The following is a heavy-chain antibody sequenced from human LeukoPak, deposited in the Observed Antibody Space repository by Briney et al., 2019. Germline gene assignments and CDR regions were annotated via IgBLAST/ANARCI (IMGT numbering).Heavy chain of an antibody. V-gene: IGHV3-23*01. CDR2: ISGSGGST. CDR3: AKDYDILTGYYNPGLADY. Sequence: GGSLRLSCAASGFTFSSYGMSWVRQAPGKGLEWVSAISGSGGSTYYADSVKGRFTISRDNSKNTLYLQMNSLRAEDTAVYYCAKDYDILTGYYNPGLADYWGQETLVTVSS. CDR1: GFTFSSYG. J-gene: IGHJ4*02. D-gene: IGHD3-9*01.